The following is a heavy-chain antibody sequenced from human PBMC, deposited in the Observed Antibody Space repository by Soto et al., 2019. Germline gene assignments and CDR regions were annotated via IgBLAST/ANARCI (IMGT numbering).Heavy chain of an antibody. CDR1: GYTFTCYY. D-gene: IGHD2-15*01. Sequence: GASVKVSCKASGYTFTCYYMHWVRQAPGQGLEWMGWINPNSGGTNYAQKFQGWVTMTRDTSISTAYMELSRLRSDDTAVYYCARSVNPGYCSGGSCYASYAFDIWGQGTVVTVSS. CDR3: ARSVNPGYCSGGSCYASYAFDI. J-gene: IGHJ3*02. CDR2: INPNSGGT. V-gene: IGHV1-2*04.